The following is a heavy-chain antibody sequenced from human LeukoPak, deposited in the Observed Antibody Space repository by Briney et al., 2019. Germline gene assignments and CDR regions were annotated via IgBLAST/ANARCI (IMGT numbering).Heavy chain of an antibody. CDR2: INPNSGGT. D-gene: IGHD2-2*02. CDR3: ARSYCSSTSCYTFDAFDI. J-gene: IGHJ3*02. V-gene: IGHV1-2*02. CDR1: VYIFTGYY. Sequence: GASVKVSCKASVYIFTGYYMHWVRQAPGQGLEWMGWINPNSGGTNYAQKFQGRVTMTRDTSISTAYMELSRLRSDDTAVYYCARSYCSSTSCYTFDAFDIWGQGTMVTVSS.